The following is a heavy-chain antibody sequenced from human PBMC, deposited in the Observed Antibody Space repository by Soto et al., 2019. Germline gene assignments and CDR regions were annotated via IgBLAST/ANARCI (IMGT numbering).Heavy chain of an antibody. V-gene: IGHV3-7*04. CDR3: ARLWTTVTCDV. CDR1: GFTFSRSW. Sequence: EVQLVESGGGLVQPGGSLRLSCAASGFTFSRSWMSWVRQAPGKGLEWVANIKPDGSEKNYVDTVKGRVTISRGNAKNSLCLQLNSLRAGDTAVYYCARLWTTVTCDVWGQGSLVIVSS. J-gene: IGHJ4*02. D-gene: IGHD4-17*01. CDR2: IKPDGSEK.